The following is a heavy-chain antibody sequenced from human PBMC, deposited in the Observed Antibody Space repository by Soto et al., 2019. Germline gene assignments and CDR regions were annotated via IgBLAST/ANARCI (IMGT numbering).Heavy chain of an antibody. CDR1: GFTFSSYG. CDR3: ARDGITPLTGYSSSWYLGY. J-gene: IGHJ4*02. Sequence: QVQLVESGGGVVQPGRSLRLSCAASGFTFSSYGMHWVRHAPGKGLEWVAVIWYDGSNKYYADSVKGRFTISRDNSKNTLHLQKNSLRAEDTAVYYCARDGITPLTGYSSSWYLGYWGQGTLVTVSS. CDR2: IWYDGSNK. V-gene: IGHV3-33*01. D-gene: IGHD6-13*01.